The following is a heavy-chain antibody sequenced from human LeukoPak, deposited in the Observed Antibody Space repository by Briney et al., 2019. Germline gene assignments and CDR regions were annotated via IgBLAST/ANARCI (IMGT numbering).Heavy chain of an antibody. J-gene: IGHJ5*02. V-gene: IGHV4-30-2*01. D-gene: IGHD3-10*01. CDR3: AKGGFGEGGWFDP. Sequence: SQTLSLTCAVSGGSISSGGYSWSWIRQPPGKGLGWIGYIYHSGSTYYNPSLKSRVTISVDRSKNQFSLKLSSVTAADTAVYYCAKGGFGEGGWFDPWGQGTLVTVSS. CDR1: GGSISSGGYS. CDR2: IYHSGST.